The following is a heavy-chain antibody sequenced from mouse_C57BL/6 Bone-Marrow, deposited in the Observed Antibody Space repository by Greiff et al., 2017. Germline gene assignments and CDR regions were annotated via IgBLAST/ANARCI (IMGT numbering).Heavy chain of an antibody. J-gene: IGHJ2*01. CDR1: GYTFTSYW. Sequence: QVQLQQPGAELVKPGASVKLSCKASGYTFTSYWMHWVKQRPGRGHEWLGRVDPNSGGTKYNEQFKSKATLTVDKPSSTAYMQLSSRTSEDSAVYDCARSGRSGTYFDYWGQGTTLTVSS. V-gene: IGHV1-72*01. CDR2: VDPNSGGT. CDR3: ARSGRSGTYFDY. D-gene: IGHD4-1*01.